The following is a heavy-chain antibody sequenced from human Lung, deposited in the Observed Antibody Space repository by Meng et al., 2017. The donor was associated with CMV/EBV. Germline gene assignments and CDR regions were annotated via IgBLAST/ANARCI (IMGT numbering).Heavy chain of an antibody. V-gene: IGHV4-4*02. CDR2: IYHSGST. CDR3: ASFPPPGKQWLVTDY. D-gene: IGHD6-19*01. CDR1: GGSISSSNW. J-gene: IGHJ4*02. Sequence: QLQKSGAGWVRRSGPLSLTCAVSGGSISSSNWWSWVRQPPGKGLEWIGEIYHSGSTNYNPSLKSRVTISVDKSKNQFSLKLSSVTAADTAVYYCASFPPPGKQWLVTDYWGQGTLVTVSS.